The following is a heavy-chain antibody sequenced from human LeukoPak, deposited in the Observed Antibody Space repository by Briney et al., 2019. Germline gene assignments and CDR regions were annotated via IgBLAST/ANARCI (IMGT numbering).Heavy chain of an antibody. Sequence: PGGSLRLSCAASGFTFSSYEMNWVRQAPGKGLEWVSYISSSGSTIYYADSVKGRFTISRDNAKNSLYLQMNSLRAEDTAAYYCGSYSSGWYRNAFDIWGQGTMVTVSS. CDR2: ISSSGSTI. CDR1: GFTFSSYE. V-gene: IGHV3-48*03. J-gene: IGHJ3*02. D-gene: IGHD6-19*01. CDR3: GSYSSGWYRNAFDI.